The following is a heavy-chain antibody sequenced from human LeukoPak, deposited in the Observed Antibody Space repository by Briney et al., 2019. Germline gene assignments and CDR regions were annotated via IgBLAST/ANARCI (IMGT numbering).Heavy chain of an antibody. J-gene: IGHJ5*02. CDR2: IIHSGST. D-gene: IGHD6-13*01. Sequence: PSETLSLTCAVNGGSFSGYFWSWIRQPPGKGLEWIGEIIHSGSTYYNASLKSRITISVDTSKNQFSLKLSSVTAADTAVYYCARVTAGWFDPWGQGTLVTVSS. V-gene: IGHV4-34*12. CDR1: GGSFSGYF. CDR3: ARVTAGWFDP.